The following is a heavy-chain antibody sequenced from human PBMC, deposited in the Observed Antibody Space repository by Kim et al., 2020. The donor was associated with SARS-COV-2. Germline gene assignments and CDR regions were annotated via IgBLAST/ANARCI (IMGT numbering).Heavy chain of an antibody. J-gene: IGHJ6*02. CDR2: INAGDGNT. CDR1: GYTFTSYA. CDR3: ARDMPRHFDFWSGYSYYYYYGRDV. Sequence: ASVKVSCKASGYTFTSYAMNWVRQAPGQRLEWMGWINAGDGNTKYSQKFQGRVTITRDTSASTAYMELSSLRSEDTAVYYCARDMPRHFDFWSGYSYYYYYGRDVWGQGPAVTVSS. V-gene: IGHV1-3*01. D-gene: IGHD3-3*01.